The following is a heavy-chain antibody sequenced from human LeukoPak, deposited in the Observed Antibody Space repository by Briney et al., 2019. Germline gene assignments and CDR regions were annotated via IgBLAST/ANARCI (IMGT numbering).Heavy chain of an antibody. Sequence: PSETLSLTCTVSGGSIRSYFWSCIRQSPGKGLEWIGNIYYSGSTNYNPPLKSRVTISVDTSKNQFSLKLTSVTAADTAVYYCARDSSSWYSGYYYYMDVWGKGTTVTVSS. V-gene: IGHV4-59*01. CDR2: IYYSGST. D-gene: IGHD6-13*01. J-gene: IGHJ6*03. CDR1: GGSIRSYF. CDR3: ARDSSSWYSGYYYYMDV.